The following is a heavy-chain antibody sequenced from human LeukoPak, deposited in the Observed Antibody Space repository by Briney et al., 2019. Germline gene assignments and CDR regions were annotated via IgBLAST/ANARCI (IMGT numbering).Heavy chain of an antibody. J-gene: IGHJ3*02. V-gene: IGHV3-23*01. Sequence: GGSLRLSCAASGFTFSSYAMSWVRQAPRKGLEWVSAISGSGGSTYYADSVKGRFTISRDNSKNTLYLQMNSLRAEDTAVYYCAKAHYGDYLSDAFDIWGQGTMVTVSS. CDR1: GFTFSSYA. D-gene: IGHD4-17*01. CDR3: AKAHYGDYLSDAFDI. CDR2: ISGSGGST.